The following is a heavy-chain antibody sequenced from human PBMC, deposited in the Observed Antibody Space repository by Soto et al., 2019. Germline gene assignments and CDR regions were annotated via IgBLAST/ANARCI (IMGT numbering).Heavy chain of an antibody. V-gene: IGHV5-51*01. CDR1: GYNLTSYW. D-gene: IGHD5-18*01. CDR2: IYPGDSDT. Sequence: GESLKISCKGSGYNLTSYWISLVRQMPWKGLEWMGIIYPGDSDTRYSPSFQGQVTISADKSISTAYLQWSSLKASDTAMYYCARRADTAMLGYGMDVWGQGTTVTVSS. J-gene: IGHJ6*02. CDR3: ARRADTAMLGYGMDV.